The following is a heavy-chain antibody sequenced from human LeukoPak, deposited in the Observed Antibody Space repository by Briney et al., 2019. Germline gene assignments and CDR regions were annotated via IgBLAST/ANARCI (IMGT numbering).Heavy chain of an antibody. Sequence: GGSLRLSCAASGFTFSTYAMYWVRKAPGKGLEWVSGIFVSGGSTHYADSVKGRFTISRDNSKNTVYLQMNSLRAEDTAVYYCAKTTTGYSSGRYPGWPVDYWGQGTLVTVSS. V-gene: IGHV3-23*01. CDR3: AKTTTGYSSGRYPGWPVDY. CDR1: GFTFSTYA. J-gene: IGHJ4*02. D-gene: IGHD6-19*01. CDR2: IFVSGGST.